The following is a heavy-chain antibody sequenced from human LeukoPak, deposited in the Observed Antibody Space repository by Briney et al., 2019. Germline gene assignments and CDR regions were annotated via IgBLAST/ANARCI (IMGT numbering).Heavy chain of an antibody. CDR3: ARGGSGISNAFDI. Sequence: PSETLSLTCSVSGGSISSYYWSWIRQPPGKGLEWIGYLHYSGSTNSNPSLKSRVTMSVDTSKNQFSLKLRSVTAADTAVYYCARGGSGISNAFDIWGQGTMVTVSS. J-gene: IGHJ3*02. D-gene: IGHD3-10*01. CDR2: LHYSGST. CDR1: GGSISSYY. V-gene: IGHV4-59*01.